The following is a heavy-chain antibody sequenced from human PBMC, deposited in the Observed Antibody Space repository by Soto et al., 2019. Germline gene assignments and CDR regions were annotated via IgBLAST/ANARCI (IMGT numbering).Heavy chain of an antibody. CDR1: GFTVSSYY. CDR3: ARHFSVDYFDY. V-gene: IGHV3-66*04. J-gene: IGHJ4*02. Sequence: GGSLRLSCAASGFTVSSYYMSWVRQAPGKGLEWVSVIYSGGSTYYADSVKGRFTISRDNSKNTLYLQMNSLRAEDTAVYYCARHFSVDYFDYWGQGALVTVSS. CDR2: IYSGGST.